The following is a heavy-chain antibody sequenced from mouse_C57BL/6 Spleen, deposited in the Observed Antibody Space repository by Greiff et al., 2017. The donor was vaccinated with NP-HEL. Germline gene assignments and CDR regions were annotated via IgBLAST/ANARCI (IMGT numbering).Heavy chain of an antibody. CDR1: GYSITSGYY. CDR3: ARGEYSSGPMDY. CDR2: ISYDGSN. D-gene: IGHD3-2*02. V-gene: IGHV3-6*01. J-gene: IGHJ4*01. Sequence: EVQLVESGPGLVKPSQSLSLTCSVTGYSITSGYYWNWIRQFPGNKLEWMGYISYDGSNNYNPSLKNRISITRDTSKNQFFLKLNSVTTEDTATYYCARGEYSSGPMDYWGQGTSVTVSS.